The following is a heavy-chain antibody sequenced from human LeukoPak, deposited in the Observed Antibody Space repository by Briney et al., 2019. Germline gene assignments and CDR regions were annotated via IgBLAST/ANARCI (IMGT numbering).Heavy chain of an antibody. D-gene: IGHD2-21*01. CDR1: GGSISSGSYY. CDR3: ARGVVIAPQTVDY. CDR2: IYTSGST. V-gene: IGHV4-61*02. Sequence: SETLSLTCTVSGGSISSGSYYWSWIRQPAGKGLEWIGRIYTSGSTNYNPSPKSRVTISVDTYKHQFSLKLSSVTAADTAVYYCARGVVIAPQTVDYWGQGTLVTVSS. J-gene: IGHJ4*02.